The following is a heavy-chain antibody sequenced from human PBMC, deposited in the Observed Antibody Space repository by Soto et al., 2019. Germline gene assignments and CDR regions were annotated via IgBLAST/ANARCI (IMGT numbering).Heavy chain of an antibody. J-gene: IGHJ4*02. CDR2: ISAYNGNT. D-gene: IGHD7-27*01. CDR1: GYTFTSYG. CDR3: ARDWSSGDSGY. Sequence: QVQLVQSGAEVKKPGASVKVSCKASGYTFTSYGISWVRQAPGQGLEWMGWISAYNGNTNYAQKLQGRVTMTTDTSTCTAFMELMSLRSHVTAVYYCARDWSSGDSGYWGQGTLVTVSS. V-gene: IGHV1-18*01.